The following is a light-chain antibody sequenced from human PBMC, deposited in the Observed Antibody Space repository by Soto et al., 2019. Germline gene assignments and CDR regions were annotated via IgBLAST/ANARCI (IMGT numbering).Light chain of an antibody. CDR3: QQYYSTPPT. J-gene: IGKJ3*01. Sequence: DIVMTQSPDSLAVSLGESATINCKSSQSVLYSSNNKNYLAWYQQKPGQPPKLLIYWASTRETGVPDRFSGSGSGTDVTLTISSLQAEDVAVYYCQQYYSTPPTFGPGTKVDIK. CDR2: WAS. V-gene: IGKV4-1*01. CDR1: QSVLYSSNNKNY.